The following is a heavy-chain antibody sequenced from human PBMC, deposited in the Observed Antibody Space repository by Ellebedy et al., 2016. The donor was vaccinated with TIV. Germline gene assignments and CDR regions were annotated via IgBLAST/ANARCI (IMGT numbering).Heavy chain of an antibody. CDR1: GFTFSNYW. Sequence: GESLKISCAASGFTFSNYWMHWVRQAPGKGLEWVAVIGYDGSNKYYGDSVKGRVTISRDISKNTVYLEMDSLRVDDTAVYYCARDWQTTALDYWGQGILVAVSS. D-gene: IGHD4-11*01. V-gene: IGHV3-33*08. CDR2: IGYDGSNK. CDR3: ARDWQTTALDY. J-gene: IGHJ4*02.